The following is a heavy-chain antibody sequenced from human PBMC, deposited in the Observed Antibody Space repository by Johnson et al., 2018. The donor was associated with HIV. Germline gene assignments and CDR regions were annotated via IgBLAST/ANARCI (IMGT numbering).Heavy chain of an antibody. CDR1: GFTFSSYA. V-gene: IGHV3-30*03. CDR2: ISYDGSNK. D-gene: IGHD1-1*01. Sequence: VQLVESGGGVVQPGRSLRLSCAASGFTFSSYAMHWVRQAPGKGLEWVAIISYDGSNKYYADSVKGRFTISRDNSKNYVYLQMKNLRAEDTALYYCARDLGPNGRGSFDMWGRGTRVTVSS. J-gene: IGHJ3*02. CDR3: ARDLGPNGRGSFDM.